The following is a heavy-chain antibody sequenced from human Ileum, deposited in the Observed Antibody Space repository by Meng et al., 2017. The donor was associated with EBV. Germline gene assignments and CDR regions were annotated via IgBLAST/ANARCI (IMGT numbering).Heavy chain of an antibody. CDR3: ATDVGTVADH. Sequence: QVQVVQSGADVKKPWSSVKISCRSSESNLKTFFFSWVRLAPGQGLEWMGGVTPVFTSTLYAKHFKNRVTITADESTNTAFMELKNLQSDDTAIYYCATDVGTVADHWGPGTLVTVSS. CDR1: ESNLKTFF. J-gene: IGHJ4*02. D-gene: IGHD4-23*01. V-gene: IGHV1-69*01. CDR2: VTPVFTST.